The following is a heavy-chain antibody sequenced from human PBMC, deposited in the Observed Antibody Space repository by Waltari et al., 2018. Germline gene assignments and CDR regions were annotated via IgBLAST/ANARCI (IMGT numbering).Heavy chain of an antibody. J-gene: IGHJ6*02. D-gene: IGHD5-18*01. CDR1: GYTFTSYD. V-gene: IGHV1-2*02. Sequence: QVQLVQSGAEVKKPGASVKVSCKASGYTFTSYDINWVRQATGQGLEWMGWINPVRGGTSYAQIVQGRVTMTRDTSSRTVYMELSGLRSDDTAVYFCARDTETATEVYYGMDVWGQGTTVIVSS. CDR3: ARDTETATEVYYGMDV. CDR2: INPVRGGT.